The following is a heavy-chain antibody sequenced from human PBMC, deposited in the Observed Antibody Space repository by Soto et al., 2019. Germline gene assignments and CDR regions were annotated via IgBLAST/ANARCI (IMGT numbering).Heavy chain of an antibody. V-gene: IGHV1-69*13. D-gene: IGHD4-17*01. Sequence: GASVKVSCKASGGTLSSYAISWVRQAPGQGLEWMGGIIPIFGIANYAQKFQGRVTITADESTSTAYMELSSLRSEDTAVYYCARGDYGGNFGFDYYYYGMDVWGQGTTVTVSS. CDR1: GGTLSSYA. J-gene: IGHJ6*02. CDR2: IIPIFGIA. CDR3: ARGDYGGNFGFDYYYYGMDV.